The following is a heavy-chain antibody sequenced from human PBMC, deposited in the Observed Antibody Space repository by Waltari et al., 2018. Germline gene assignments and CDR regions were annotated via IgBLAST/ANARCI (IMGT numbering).Heavy chain of an antibody. CDR2: ISGGSATK. CDR3: ARRPACSGGTCAFDY. V-gene: IGHV3-23*01. Sequence: EVQLLESGGGLVQPGGSLRLSCAASGFPFSYYVMGWVRQAPGKGLEWVSSISGGSATKHDAESVKGRFTISRDNSRNTLYLQMSSLRVDDTAVYYCARRPACSGGTCAFDYWGQGTLVTVSS. CDR1: GFPFSYYV. D-gene: IGHD2-15*01. J-gene: IGHJ4*02.